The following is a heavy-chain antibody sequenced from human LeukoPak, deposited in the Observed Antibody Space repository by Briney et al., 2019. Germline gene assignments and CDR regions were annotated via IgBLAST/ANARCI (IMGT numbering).Heavy chain of an antibody. Sequence: GGSLRLSCAASGFTFSSYAMSWVRQAPGKGLEWVSAISGSGGSTYYADSVKGRFTISRDNAKNSLYLQMNSLRAEDTAVYYCARDPDGYLDGSGSYYIDYWGQGTLVTVSS. CDR3: ARDPDGYLDGSGSYYIDY. D-gene: IGHD3-10*01. V-gene: IGHV3-23*01. CDR2: ISGSGGST. J-gene: IGHJ4*02. CDR1: GFTFSSYA.